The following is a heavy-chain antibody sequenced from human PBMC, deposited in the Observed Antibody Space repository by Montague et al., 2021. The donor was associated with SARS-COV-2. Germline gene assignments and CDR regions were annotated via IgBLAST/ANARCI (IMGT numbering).Heavy chain of an antibody. CDR3: ARAQNICFIANCVNYFDL. Sequence: SETLSLTCTASGGSISSYYWSWIRQPPGKGLQWIGYIFYTGSTKFNPSLKSRVSMSLDTSKNHFSLRLSAVTAADTARYYCARAQNICFIANCVNYFDLWGLGALVTVSS. D-gene: IGHD2-15*01. V-gene: IGHV4-59*01. CDR1: GGSISSYY. J-gene: IGHJ4*02. CDR2: IFYTGST.